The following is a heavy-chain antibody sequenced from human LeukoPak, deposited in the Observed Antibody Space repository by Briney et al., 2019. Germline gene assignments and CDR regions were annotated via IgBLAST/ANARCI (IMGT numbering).Heavy chain of an antibody. CDR1: GYTFTAYY. V-gene: IGHV1-2*02. D-gene: IGHD5-18*01. J-gene: IGHJ4*02. CDR3: ARDRSPAPGRSYGRGHFDY. Sequence: ASVKVSCKASGYTFTAYYMHWVRQAPGQGLEWMGWINPNSGGTNYAQKFQGRVTMTRATSISTAYMDLNSLLSDDTAVYYCARDRSPAPGRSYGRGHFDYWGQETLVTVSS. CDR2: INPNSGGT.